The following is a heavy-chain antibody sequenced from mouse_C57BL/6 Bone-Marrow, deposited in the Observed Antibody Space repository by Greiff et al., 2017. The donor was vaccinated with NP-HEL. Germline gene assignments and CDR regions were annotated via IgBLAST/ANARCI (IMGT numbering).Heavy chain of an antibody. CDR1: GFTFSSYG. D-gene: IGHD2-3*01. Sequence: EVQLQESGGDLVKPGGSLKLSCAASGFTFSSYGMSWVRQTPDKRLEWVATISSGGSYTYYPDSVKGRFTISRDNAKNTLYLQMSSLKSEDTAMYYCARGWLLRRAWFAYWGQGTLVTVSA. CDR3: ARGWLLRRAWFAY. J-gene: IGHJ3*01. V-gene: IGHV5-6*01. CDR2: ISSGGSYT.